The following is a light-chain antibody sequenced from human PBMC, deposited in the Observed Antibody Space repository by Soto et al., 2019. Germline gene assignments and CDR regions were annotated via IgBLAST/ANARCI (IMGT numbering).Light chain of an antibody. CDR1: QRISDW. V-gene: IGKV1-5*03. CDR2: KAS. Sequence: DIPMTQSPSTLSAFVGDRVTITCRASQRISDWLAWYQQKPGKAPKLLIYKASSLESGVPSRFSGSGSGTEFTLTISSLHPDDFATYYCQQYNTKSYTFGQGTKLEIK. CDR3: QQYNTKSYT. J-gene: IGKJ2*01.